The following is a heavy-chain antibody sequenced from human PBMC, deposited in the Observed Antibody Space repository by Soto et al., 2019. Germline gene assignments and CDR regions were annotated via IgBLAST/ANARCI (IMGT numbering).Heavy chain of an antibody. CDR2: ISYEGSNK. V-gene: IGHV3-30*18. D-gene: IGHD3-3*01. J-gene: IGHJ3*01. CDR3: AKPISIFEVIIDAFDV. CDR1: GFTFSSYG. Sequence: GGSLRLSCAASGFTFSSYGMHWVRQAPGKGLEWVAVISYEGSNKYYADPVKGRFTISRDNSKNTLYLEMNSLRTEDTAVYYWAKPISIFEVIIDAFDVWAQGKMVTV.